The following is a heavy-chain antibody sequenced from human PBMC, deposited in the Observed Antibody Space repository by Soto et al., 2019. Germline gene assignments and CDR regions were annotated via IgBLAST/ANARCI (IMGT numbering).Heavy chain of an antibody. J-gene: IGHJ4*02. V-gene: IGHV4-31*03. CDR2: IYYSEST. CDR3: ARGPEYYYDSSGYYYSETIIFDY. Sequence: PSETLSLTCTVSGGSISSGGYYWSWIRQHPGKGLEWIGYIYYSESTYYNPSLKSRVTISVDTSKNQFSLKLSSVTAADTAVYYCARGPEYYYDSSGYYYSETIIFDYWGQGTLVTVSS. D-gene: IGHD3-22*01. CDR1: GGSISSGGYY.